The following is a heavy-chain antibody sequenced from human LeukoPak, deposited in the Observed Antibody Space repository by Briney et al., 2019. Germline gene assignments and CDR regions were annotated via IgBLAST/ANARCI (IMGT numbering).Heavy chain of an antibody. CDR3: AKDRIGTYYFFDS. CDR1: GFSFSSYA. Sequence: GGSLRLSCTASGFSFSSYAMTWVRQAPGRGLEWVSALSGTGGTRYYANSVKGRFTISRDNSKNTVYLQMNSLRADDTAVYYCAKDRIGTYYFFDSWGQGTLLTVSS. J-gene: IGHJ4*02. CDR2: LSGTGGTR. V-gene: IGHV3-23*01. D-gene: IGHD3-10*01.